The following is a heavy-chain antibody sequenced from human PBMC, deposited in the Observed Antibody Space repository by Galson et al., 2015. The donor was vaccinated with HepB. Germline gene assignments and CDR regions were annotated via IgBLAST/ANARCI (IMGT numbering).Heavy chain of an antibody. D-gene: IGHD3-10*01. CDR1: GYTFTGQY. CDR2: MNPKSGGT. J-gene: IGHJ3*01. Sequence: SVKVSCKASGYTFTGQYVHWLRQAPGQGLEWMGWMNPKSGGTNYAQTFQGRVTMTRDMSTNTAYMDLTSLKSDDTAVYYCARALHTAAPGRGAFDVWGQGTIVTVSS. V-gene: IGHV1-2*02. CDR3: ARALHTAAPGRGAFDV.